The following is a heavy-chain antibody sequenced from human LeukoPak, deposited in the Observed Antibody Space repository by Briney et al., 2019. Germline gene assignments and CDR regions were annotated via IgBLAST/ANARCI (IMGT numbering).Heavy chain of an antibody. D-gene: IGHD6-19*01. J-gene: IGHJ1*01. CDR1: GFTFSSYA. CDR3: VKDLSIAVAGTGKYFQH. V-gene: IGHV3-64D*09. CDR2: ISSNGGST. Sequence: GGSLRLSCSASGFTFSSYAMHWVRQAPGKGLEYVSAISSNGGSTYYADSVKGRFTISRDNSKNTLYLQMSSLRAEGTAVYYCVKDLSIAVAGTGKYFQHWGQGTLVTVSS.